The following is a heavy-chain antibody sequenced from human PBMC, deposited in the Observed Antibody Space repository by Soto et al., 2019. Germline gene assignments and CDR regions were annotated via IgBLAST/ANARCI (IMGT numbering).Heavy chain of an antibody. D-gene: IGHD1-7*01. CDR2: IIPIFGTA. J-gene: IGHJ4*02. CDR1: GGTFSSYA. Sequence: SVKVSCKASGGTFSSYAISWVLQAPGQGLEWMGGIIPIFGTANYAQKFQGRVTITADESTSTAYMELSSLRSEDTAVYYCATDRGITGTTDYWGQGTLVTVSS. CDR3: ATDRGITGTTDY. V-gene: IGHV1-69*13.